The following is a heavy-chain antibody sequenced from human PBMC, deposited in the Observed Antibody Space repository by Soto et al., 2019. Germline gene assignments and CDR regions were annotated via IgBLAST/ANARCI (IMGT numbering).Heavy chain of an antibody. D-gene: IGHD3-3*01. CDR2: IYYSGST. Sequence: QVQLQESGPGLVKPSQTLSLTCTVYCGSIRSGDYYWSWIRPPPGQGLEWIGYIYYSGSTYYNPSLMRLVTISVDTSMDQFSLKLSSVTAADTSVYYCARLLYDFARKSYYFDYWGQGTLVTVSS. CDR3: ARLLYDFARKSYYFDY. V-gene: IGHV4-30-4*01. CDR1: CGSIRSGDYY. J-gene: IGHJ4*02.